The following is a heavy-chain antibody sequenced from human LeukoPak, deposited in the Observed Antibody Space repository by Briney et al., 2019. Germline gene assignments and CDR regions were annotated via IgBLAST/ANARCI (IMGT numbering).Heavy chain of an antibody. V-gene: IGHV4-4*09. Sequence: SETLSLTCTVSGGSISSYYWSWIRQPPGKGLEWIGYIYTSGSTNYNPSLKSRVTISVDTSKNQFSLKLSSVTAADTAVYYCARHPDRCPRAYYFDYWGQGTLVTVSS. J-gene: IGHJ4*02. CDR3: ARHPDRCPRAYYFDY. D-gene: IGHD1-14*01. CDR1: GGSISSYY. CDR2: IYTSGST.